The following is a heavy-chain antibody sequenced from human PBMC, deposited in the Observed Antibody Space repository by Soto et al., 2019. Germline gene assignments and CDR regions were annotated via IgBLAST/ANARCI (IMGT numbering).Heavy chain of an antibody. Sequence: QVQLVQSGAEVKKPGSSVKVSCKASGGTFSSYAISWVRQAPGQGLEWMGGIIPIFGTANYAQKFQGRVTITADESTSTAYMELSSLGSEDTAVYYCARVVVVPAAPPDHYYYYYGMDVWGQGTTVTVSS. J-gene: IGHJ6*02. CDR3: ARVVVVPAAPPDHYYYYYGMDV. CDR1: GGTFSSYA. D-gene: IGHD2-2*01. V-gene: IGHV1-69*01. CDR2: IIPIFGTA.